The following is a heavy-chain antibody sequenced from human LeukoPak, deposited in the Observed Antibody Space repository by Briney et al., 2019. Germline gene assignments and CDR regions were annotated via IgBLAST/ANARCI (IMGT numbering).Heavy chain of an antibody. J-gene: IGHJ5*02. CDR3: ARDREVLWFGEGNWFDP. CDR2: IYHSGST. CDR1: GYSISSGYY. D-gene: IGHD3-10*01. V-gene: IGHV4-38-2*02. Sequence: SETLSLTCTVSGYSISSGYYWGWIRQPPGKGLEWIGSIYHSGSTYYNPSLKSRVTISVDKSKNQFSLKLSSVTAADTAVYYCARDREVLWFGEGNWFDPWGQGTLVTVSS.